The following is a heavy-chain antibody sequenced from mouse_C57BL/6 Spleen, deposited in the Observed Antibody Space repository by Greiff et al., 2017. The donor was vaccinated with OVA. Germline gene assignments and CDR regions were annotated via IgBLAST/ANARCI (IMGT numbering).Heavy chain of an antibody. Sequence: VKLQESGAELARPGASVKLSCKASGYTFTSYGISWVKQRTGQGLEWIGEIYPRSGNTYYNEKFKGKATLTADKSSSTAYMELRSLTSEDSAVYFCAREGDGYDRLFAYWGQGTLVTVSA. V-gene: IGHV1-81*01. J-gene: IGHJ3*01. D-gene: IGHD2-2*01. CDR2: IYPRSGNT. CDR3: AREGDGYDRLFAY. CDR1: GYTFTSYG.